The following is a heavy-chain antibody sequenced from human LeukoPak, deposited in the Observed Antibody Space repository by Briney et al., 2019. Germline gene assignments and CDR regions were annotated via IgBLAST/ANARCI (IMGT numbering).Heavy chain of an antibody. CDR2: ISGSGGST. D-gene: IGHD6-13*01. J-gene: IGHJ4*02. CDR1: GFTFSSYA. V-gene: IGHV3-23*01. Sequence: GGSLRLSCAASGFTFSSYAMSWVRQAPGKGLEWVSAISGSGGSTYYADSVKGRFTISRDNSKNTLYLQLNSLRVEDTAVYYCAKEFVAAVGHYFDYWGQGTLVTVSS. CDR3: AKEFVAAVGHYFDY.